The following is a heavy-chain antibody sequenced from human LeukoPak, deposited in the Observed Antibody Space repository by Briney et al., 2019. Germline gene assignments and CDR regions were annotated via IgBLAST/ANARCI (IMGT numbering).Heavy chain of an antibody. D-gene: IGHD6-6*01. V-gene: IGHV3-7*01. CDR1: GFTFSTSW. CDR3: AWYSRSSEAY. CDR2: IKQDGSEK. J-gene: IGHJ4*02. Sequence: PGGSLRFSCAASGFTFSTSWMSWVRLAPGRGLEWVANIKQDGSEKNYVDSVKGRFTISRDNAKDLLYLQMNSLRVEDTAMYYCAWYSRSSEAYWGQGTLVTVSS.